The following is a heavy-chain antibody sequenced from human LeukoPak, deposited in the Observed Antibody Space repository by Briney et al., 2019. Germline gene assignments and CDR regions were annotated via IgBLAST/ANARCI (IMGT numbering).Heavy chain of an antibody. CDR1: GYTFSDFS. CDR3: VRLRRNSDRSGYYYYYDY. V-gene: IGHV3-21*01. D-gene: IGHD3-22*01. J-gene: IGHJ4*02. Sequence: PGGSLALSCAASGYTFSDFSVNWVRQAPGKGLEWVSSISVRSNYRYYADSVRGRLTISRDDARDSLFLQMNSLRAEDTAVYFCVRLRRNSDRSGYYYYYDYWGQGTLVTVSS. CDR2: ISVRSNYR.